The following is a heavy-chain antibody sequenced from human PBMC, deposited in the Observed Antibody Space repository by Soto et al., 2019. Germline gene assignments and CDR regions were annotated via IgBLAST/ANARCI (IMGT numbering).Heavy chain of an antibody. Sequence: GSLRLSCAASGFTFSNAWMNWVRQAPGKGLEWVGRIKSKTDGGTTDYAAPAKGRFTISRDDSKNTLYLQMNSLKTEDTAVYYCTTGYYYDSSGSIDYWGQGTLVTVSS. D-gene: IGHD3-22*01. CDR1: GFTFSNAW. V-gene: IGHV3-15*07. CDR2: IKSKTDGGTT. CDR3: TTGYYYDSSGSIDY. J-gene: IGHJ4*02.